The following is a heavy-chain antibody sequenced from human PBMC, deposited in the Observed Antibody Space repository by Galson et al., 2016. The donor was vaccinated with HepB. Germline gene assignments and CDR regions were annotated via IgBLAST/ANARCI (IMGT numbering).Heavy chain of an antibody. Sequence: SLRLSCAASGFTFSSYWMHWVRQAPGKGLVWVSRINSDGSSTSYADSVKGRFTISRDNAKNTLYLQMNSLRAEDTAVYYCAKAYGSGSYWYFDLWGRGTLVTVSS. CDR2: INSDGSST. CDR1: GFTFSSYW. J-gene: IGHJ2*01. CDR3: AKAYGSGSYWYFDL. V-gene: IGHV3-74*01. D-gene: IGHD3-10*01.